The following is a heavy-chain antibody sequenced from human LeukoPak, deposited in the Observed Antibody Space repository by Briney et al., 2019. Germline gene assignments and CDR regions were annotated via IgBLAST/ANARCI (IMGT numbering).Heavy chain of an antibody. J-gene: IGHJ4*02. CDR2: INCNSGDT. CDR3: ARVYDFIWGNYRLDY. V-gene: IGHV1-2*02. CDR1: GYXFTDYK. Sequence: ASVKVSCKAFGYXFTDYKFHWVRQAPGQGLEWMGWINCNSGDTKYAPKFQGRVTMTGDTSISTAHMELSRLRSDDTAVYYCARVYDFIWGNYRLDYWGQGTLVTVSS. D-gene: IGHD3-16*02.